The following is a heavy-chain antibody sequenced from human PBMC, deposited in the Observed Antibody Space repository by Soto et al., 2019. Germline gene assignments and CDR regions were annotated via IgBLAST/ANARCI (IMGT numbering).Heavy chain of an antibody. J-gene: IGHJ6*02. V-gene: IGHV1-3*01. D-gene: IGHD3-16*02. CDR1: GYTFTGYA. CDR2: INAGNGNT. CDR3: ARDYVWGSYRQYYYYYYGMDV. Sequence: ASVKVSCKASGYTFTGYAMHWVRQAPGQRLEWMGWINAGNGNTKYSQKFQGRVTITRDTSASTAYMELSSLRSEDTAVYYCARDYVWGSYRQYYYYYYGMDVWGQGTTVTVSS.